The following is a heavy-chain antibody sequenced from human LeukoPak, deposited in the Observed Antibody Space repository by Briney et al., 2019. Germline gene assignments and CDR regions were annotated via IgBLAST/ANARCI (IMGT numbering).Heavy chain of an antibody. CDR1: GFTFSSYA. D-gene: IGHD3-9*01. CDR3: AKDRHDILTGSDY. V-gene: IGHV3-23*01. J-gene: IGHJ4*02. CDR2: ISGSGGST. Sequence: GGSLRLSCAASGFTFSSYAMSWVRQAPGKGLEWVSAISGSGGSTYYADSVKGRFTISRDNSKNTLHLQMNSLRAEDTAVYYCAKDRHDILTGSDYWGQGNLVTVSS.